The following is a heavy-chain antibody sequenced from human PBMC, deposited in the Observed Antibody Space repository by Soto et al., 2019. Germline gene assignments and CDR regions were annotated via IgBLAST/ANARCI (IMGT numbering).Heavy chain of an antibody. CDR3: ARGVRYYYGSGSGWFDP. Sequence: SETLSLTCTVSGGSISGYYWSWLRQPPGKGLEWIGEINHSGSTNYNPSLKSRVTISVDTSKNQFSQKLSSVTAADTAVYFFARGVRYYYGSGSGWFDPWGQGTLVTVSS. V-gene: IGHV4-34*01. CDR2: INHSGST. J-gene: IGHJ5*02. D-gene: IGHD3-10*01. CDR1: GGSISGYY.